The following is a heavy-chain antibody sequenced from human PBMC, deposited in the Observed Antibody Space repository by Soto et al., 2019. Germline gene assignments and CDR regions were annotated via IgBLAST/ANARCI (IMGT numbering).Heavy chain of an antibody. V-gene: IGHV2-5*02. J-gene: IGHJ4*02. Sequence: QITLKESGPSLVKPTQTLTLTCTFSGFSLSTAGVGVVWVRQPPLKALEWVALIYWDDDKHYNPSLRSRLTVTKDTTKNLAGLLLTNVDPLDTATYFCARVGGLEQWLYRLDHWGQGALVTVSS. D-gene: IGHD6-19*01. CDR1: GFSLSTAGVG. CDR2: IYWDDDK. CDR3: ARVGGLEQWLYRLDH.